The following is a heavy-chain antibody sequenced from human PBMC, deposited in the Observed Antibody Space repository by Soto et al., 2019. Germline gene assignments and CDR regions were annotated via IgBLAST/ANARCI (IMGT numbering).Heavy chain of an antibody. Sequence: QMQLQESGPGLVKPSQTLSLTCTVSGGPISNVNYYWSWIRQVPGKGLEWIGYIYYSGGTHYNPSLKSRLTISVDTSQNQFSLKLNSVTAADTAVYYCAREGGNGVDSWGQGTLVTVSS. CDR1: GGPISNVNYY. D-gene: IGHD3-16*01. CDR3: AREGGNGVDS. V-gene: IGHV4-31*03. J-gene: IGHJ4*02. CDR2: IYYSGGT.